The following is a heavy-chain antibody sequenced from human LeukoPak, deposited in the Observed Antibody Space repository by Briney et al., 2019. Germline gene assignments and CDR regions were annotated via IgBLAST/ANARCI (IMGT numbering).Heavy chain of an antibody. V-gene: IGHV3-21*01. Sequence: GGSLRLSCAASGFTFSSYSMNWVRQAPGKGLEWVSSISSSSYIYYADSVKGRFTISGDNAKNSLYLQMNSLRAEDTAVYYCARESFDYWGQGTLVTVSS. CDR1: GFTFSSYS. CDR3: ARESFDY. J-gene: IGHJ4*02. CDR2: ISSSSYI.